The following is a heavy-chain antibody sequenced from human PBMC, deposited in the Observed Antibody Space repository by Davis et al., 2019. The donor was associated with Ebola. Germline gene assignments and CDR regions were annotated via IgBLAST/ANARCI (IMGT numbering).Heavy chain of an antibody. Sequence: PGGSLRLSCAASGFTFDDYAMHWVRQAPGKGLEWVSLISGDGGSTYYADSVKGRFTISRDNSKNSLYLQMNSLRTEDTALYYCAKDFLSLLWYYGIDVWGQGTTVTVSS. CDR3: AKDFLSLLWYYGIDV. D-gene: IGHD3-3*01. J-gene: IGHJ6*02. V-gene: IGHV3-43*02. CDR2: ISGDGGST. CDR1: GFTFDDYA.